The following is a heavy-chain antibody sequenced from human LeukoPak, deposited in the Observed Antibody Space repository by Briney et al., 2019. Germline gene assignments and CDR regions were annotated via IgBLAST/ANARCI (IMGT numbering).Heavy chain of an antibody. J-gene: IGHJ4*02. CDR2: IWYDGSTK. CDR3: ARDRLGMYYFDY. V-gene: IGHV3-33*08. D-gene: IGHD7-27*01. Sequence: GGSLRLSCAASGFSFSNFGMHWVRQAPGKGLEWVAVIWYDGSTKYYADSVKGRFTISRDNSKNTLYLQVNSLRAEDTAVYYCARDRLGMYYFDYWGQGTLVTVSS. CDR1: GFSFSNFG.